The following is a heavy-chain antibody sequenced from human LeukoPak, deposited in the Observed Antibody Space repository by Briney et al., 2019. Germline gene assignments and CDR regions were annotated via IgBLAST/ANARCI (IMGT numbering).Heavy chain of an antibody. Sequence: PSDTLSLTCAVYGGSFSGYYWSWIRQPPGKGLEWIGEINHSGSTNYNPSLKSRVTISVDTSKNQFSLKLSSVTAADTAVYYCARIYLRAFDYWGQGTLVTVSS. D-gene: IGHD3-3*01. J-gene: IGHJ4*02. CDR3: ARIYLRAFDY. V-gene: IGHV4-34*01. CDR1: GGSFSGYY. CDR2: INHSGST.